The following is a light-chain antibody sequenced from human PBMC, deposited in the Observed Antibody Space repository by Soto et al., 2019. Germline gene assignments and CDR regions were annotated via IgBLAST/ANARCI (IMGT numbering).Light chain of an antibody. CDR1: ESISEDY. Sequence: EIVLTQSPGTLSLSPGERATLSCRASESISEDYLAWYQQKPGQAPRLVVYGASRRATGIPDRFSGSGSGTDFTLTISRLQPEDSAVYYSQQYARTPRYSFGPRTKVVIK. CDR2: GAS. V-gene: IGKV3-20*01. J-gene: IGKJ2*01. CDR3: QQYARTPRYS.